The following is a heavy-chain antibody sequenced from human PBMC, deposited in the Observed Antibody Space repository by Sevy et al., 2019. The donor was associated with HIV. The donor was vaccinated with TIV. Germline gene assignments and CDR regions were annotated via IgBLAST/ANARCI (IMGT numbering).Heavy chain of an antibody. Sequence: GGSLRLSCAGSGFTFSDAAIHWVRQASGKGLEWLGRIRGKANNYATAYAASGKDRFSISRNDLKGTAYLQMNSLRTEDAAMYYCSIYYDIRAFDSWGQGTQVTVSS. CDR3: SIYYDIRAFDS. CDR2: IRGKANNYAT. J-gene: IGHJ4*02. D-gene: IGHD3-22*01. V-gene: IGHV3-73*01. CDR1: GFTFSDAA.